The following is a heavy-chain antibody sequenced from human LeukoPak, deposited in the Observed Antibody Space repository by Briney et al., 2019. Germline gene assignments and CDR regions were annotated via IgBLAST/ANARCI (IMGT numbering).Heavy chain of an antibody. CDR1: GASISSSSFY. J-gene: IGHJ3*02. CDR2: IYYNGRT. CDR3: ARERSGSEIFARSFDI. D-gene: IGHD3-3*01. V-gene: IGHV4-39*07. Sequence: SETLSLTCTVSGASISSSSFYWGWIRQPPGKGLEWIANIYYNGRTYYNPSLKSRITISVDKSKNQFSLKLSSVTAADTAVYYCARERSGSEIFARSFDIWGQGTMVTVSS.